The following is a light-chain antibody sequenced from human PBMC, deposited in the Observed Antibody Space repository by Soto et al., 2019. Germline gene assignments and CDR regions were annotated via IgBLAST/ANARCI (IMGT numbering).Light chain of an antibody. CDR1: SSDVGGYNY. Sequence: QSALTQPRSVSGSPGQSVTISCTGTSSDVGGYNYVSWYQQHPGKAPKLMIYDVSKRPSGVPDRFSGSKSGNTASLTISGLQAEDEADYYCCSYAGSYIYVFGTGTKVTVL. CDR3: CSYAGSYIYV. CDR2: DVS. V-gene: IGLV2-11*01. J-gene: IGLJ1*01.